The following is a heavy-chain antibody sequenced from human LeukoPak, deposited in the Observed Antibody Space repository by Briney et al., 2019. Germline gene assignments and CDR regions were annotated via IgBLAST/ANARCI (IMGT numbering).Heavy chain of an antibody. CDR2: IYPGDSDA. J-gene: IGHJ4*02. CDR3: ARRRDLYSGSYYPFDY. Sequence: PGESLKISCKASGYRFTSDWIGWVRQMPGKGLEWMGIIYPGDSDARYSPSFQGQVTISADKSISTAYLQWSSLKASDTAMYYCARRRDLYSGSYYPFDYWGQGTLVTVSS. D-gene: IGHD1-26*01. CDR1: GYRFTSDW. V-gene: IGHV5-51*01.